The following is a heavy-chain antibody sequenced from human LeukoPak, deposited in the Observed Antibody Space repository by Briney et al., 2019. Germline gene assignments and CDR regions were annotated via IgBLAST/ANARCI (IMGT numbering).Heavy chain of an antibody. CDR3: AKDPPFSFGNPGAFDI. CDR1: GFTVSSNY. J-gene: IGHJ3*02. CDR2: ISGSGGST. V-gene: IGHV3-23*01. Sequence: PGGSLRLSCAASGFTVSSNYMSWVRQAPGKGLEWVSAISGSGGSTYYADSVKGRFTISRDNSKNTLYLQMNSLRAEDTAVYYCAKDPPFSFGNPGAFDIWGQGTMVTVSS. D-gene: IGHD3-10*01.